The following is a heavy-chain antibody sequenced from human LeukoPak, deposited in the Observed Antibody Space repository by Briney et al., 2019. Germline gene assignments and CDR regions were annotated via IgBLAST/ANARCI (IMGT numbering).Heavy chain of an antibody. CDR3: ARGPSAYTSSATVGWYNWFDP. D-gene: IGHD6-19*01. V-gene: IGHV5-51*01. J-gene: IGHJ5*02. Sequence: GESLKISCKGSGYSFPNYWIGWERQMPRKGLEWMRIIYPEYSHNSYSPSFHDQVTISVAKSISTAYLQWTRLKASDTAMYYCARGPSAYTSSATVGWYNWFDPWGQGSLVTVSS. CDR2: IYPEYSHN. CDR1: GYSFPNYW.